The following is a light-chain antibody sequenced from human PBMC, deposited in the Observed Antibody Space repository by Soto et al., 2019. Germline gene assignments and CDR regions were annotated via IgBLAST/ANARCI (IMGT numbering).Light chain of an antibody. V-gene: IGLV1-44*01. CDR2: SNN. CDR1: SSNIGSNT. Sequence: QSVLTQPPSASGTPGQRVTISCSGSSSNIGSNTVNWYQQLPGTAPKLLLYSNNQRPSGVPDRFSGSMSGTSASLAISGLQSGDEADYYCAAWDDSLNGVVFGGGTKVTVL. CDR3: AAWDDSLNGVV. J-gene: IGLJ2*01.